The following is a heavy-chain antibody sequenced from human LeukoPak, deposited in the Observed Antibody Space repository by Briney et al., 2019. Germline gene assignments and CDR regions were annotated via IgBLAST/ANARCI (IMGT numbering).Heavy chain of an antibody. CDR3: AKVVVPAAMFELGAFDI. CDR1: GFTFSSYA. Sequence: PGGSLRLSCAASGFTFSSYAMSWVRQAPGKGLEWVSAISGSGGSTYYADSVKGRFTISRDNSKNTLYLQMNSLRAEDTAVYYCAKVVVPAAMFELGAFDIWGQGTMVTVSS. J-gene: IGHJ3*02. D-gene: IGHD2-2*01. CDR2: ISGSGGST. V-gene: IGHV3-23*01.